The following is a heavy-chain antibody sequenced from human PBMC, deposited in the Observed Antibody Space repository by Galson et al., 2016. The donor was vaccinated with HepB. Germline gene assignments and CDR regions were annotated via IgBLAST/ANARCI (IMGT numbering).Heavy chain of an antibody. V-gene: IGHV1-69*08. CDR1: GGSSIAYT. J-gene: IGHJ5*02. D-gene: IGHD2-21*02. Sequence: SVKVSCKASGGSSIAYTISWLRQAPGQGLECLGRMIPILDRPNYAQSFQDRLTIPADKYTNTAYMELNSLISDDTAVYYCARDDSSCGVDCYRHFVHWGQGTLGAVSS. CDR2: MIPILDRP. CDR3: ARDDSSCGVDCYRHFVH.